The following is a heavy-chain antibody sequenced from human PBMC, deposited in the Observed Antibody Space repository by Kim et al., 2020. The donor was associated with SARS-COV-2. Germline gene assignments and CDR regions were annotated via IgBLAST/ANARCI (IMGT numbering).Heavy chain of an antibody. D-gene: IGHD3-3*01. CDR2: INPSGGST. CDR1: GYTFTSYY. Sequence: ASVKVSCKASGYTFTSYYMHWVRQAPGQGLEWMGIINPSGGSTSYAQKFQGRVTMTRDTSTSTVYMELSSLRSEDTAVYYCARGSPTYYDFWSGPRGWFDPWGQGTLVTVSS. CDR3: ARGSPTYYDFWSGPRGWFDP. J-gene: IGHJ5*02. V-gene: IGHV1-46*01.